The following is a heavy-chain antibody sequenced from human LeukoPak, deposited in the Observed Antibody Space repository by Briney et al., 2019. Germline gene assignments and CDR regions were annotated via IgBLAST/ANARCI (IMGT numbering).Heavy chain of an antibody. CDR3: AMYYYDTSGPYVGAFDI. Sequence: GASVKVCCKASGYTFTSRDVNWLRQATGQGLAWLGWMNPNSGHTGFAQKFQGRVTMTRDTSISTAYMEPSSLRSEDTAMYYCAMYYYDTSGPYVGAFDIWGQGTMVTVSS. J-gene: IGHJ3*02. V-gene: IGHV1-8*01. CDR1: GYTFTSRD. D-gene: IGHD3-22*01. CDR2: MNPNSGHT.